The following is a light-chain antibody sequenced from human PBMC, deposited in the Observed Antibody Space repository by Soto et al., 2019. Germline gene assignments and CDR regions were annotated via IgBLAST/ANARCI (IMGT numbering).Light chain of an antibody. CDR3: QQYAVSPWT. V-gene: IGKV3-20*01. Sequence: EIVLTQSPGTLSLSPGERATLSCRASQSISSNYLAWYQQKPGQAPRLLIYGASNRATGIPDRFSGSESGTDFTLTISRLEPEDFAVCFCQQYAVSPWTFGQGTKVEIK. J-gene: IGKJ1*01. CDR1: QSISSNY. CDR2: GAS.